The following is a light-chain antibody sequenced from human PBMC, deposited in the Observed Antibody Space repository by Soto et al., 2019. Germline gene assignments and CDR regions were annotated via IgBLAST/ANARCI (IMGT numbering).Light chain of an antibody. Sequence: QSALTQPASVSGSPGQSSTISCTGTSSDVGRYNLVSWYQQHPGKAPKIMIYEVSKRPSGVSNRFSGSKSGNTASLTISGRQAEDEPGYYCCSYAESSTVVFGGGPKLAVL. V-gene: IGLV2-23*02. J-gene: IGLJ2*01. CDR3: CSYAESSTVV. CDR2: EVS. CDR1: SSDVGRYNL.